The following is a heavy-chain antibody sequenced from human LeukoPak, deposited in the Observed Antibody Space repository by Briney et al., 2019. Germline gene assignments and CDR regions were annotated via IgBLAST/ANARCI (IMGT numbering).Heavy chain of an antibody. CDR2: TSSSSSTI. Sequence: GGSLRLSCAASGFTFSSYSMNWVRQAPGKGLEWVSYTSSSSSTIYYADSVKGRFTISRDNAKNSLYLQMNSLRAEDTAVYYCARDFTPGGADAFDIWGQGKMVNVSS. J-gene: IGHJ3*02. CDR3: ARDFTPGGADAFDI. V-gene: IGHV3-48*01. D-gene: IGHD3-10*01. CDR1: GFTFSSYS.